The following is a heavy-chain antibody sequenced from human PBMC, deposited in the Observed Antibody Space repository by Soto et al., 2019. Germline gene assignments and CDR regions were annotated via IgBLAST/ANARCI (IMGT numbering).Heavy chain of an antibody. J-gene: IGHJ4*02. Sequence: QVLLMQSGAEVKKPGSSVKVSCTSSGGPFSSYGISWVRQVPGQGLEWLGGIIPLFGTPSYARKFQDRLTISADESTTTAYMELSSLTSEDTAMYFCARDGTIQMAALGFWGQGNIVTVSS. CDR2: IIPLFGTP. D-gene: IGHD1-1*01. CDR1: GGPFSSYG. CDR3: ARDGTIQMAALGF. V-gene: IGHV1-69*01.